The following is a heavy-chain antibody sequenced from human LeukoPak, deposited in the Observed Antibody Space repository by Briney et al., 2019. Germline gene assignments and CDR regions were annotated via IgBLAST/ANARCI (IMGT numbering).Heavy chain of an antibody. D-gene: IGHD2-2*02. CDR1: GYTFTGYY. CDR2: INPNSGGT. J-gene: IGHJ5*02. CDR3: AREKVVVPAAIEGGWFDP. Sequence: GASVKVSCKASGYTFTGYYTHWVRQAPGQGLEWMGWINPNSGGTNYAQKFQGRVTMTRDTSISTAYMELSRLRSDDTAVYYCAREKVVVPAAIEGGWFDPWGQGTLVTVSS. V-gene: IGHV1-2*02.